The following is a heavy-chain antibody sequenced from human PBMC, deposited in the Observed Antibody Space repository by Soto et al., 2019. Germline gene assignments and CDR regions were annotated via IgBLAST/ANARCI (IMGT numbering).Heavy chain of an antibody. CDR3: ARTLGPQVTGYVDSDYRWTIDQ. Sequence: ASVKVSCKASGYTFTSYAMHWVRQAPGQRLEWMGGINPSNGKANYSQKFQGRVTITTDESTSTAYMELSSLRSDDTGVYFCARTLGPQVTGYVDSDYRWTIDQWGQGTLVTVSS. CDR2: INPSNGKA. V-gene: IGHV1-3*01. J-gene: IGHJ4*02. D-gene: IGHD4-4*01. CDR1: GYTFTSYA.